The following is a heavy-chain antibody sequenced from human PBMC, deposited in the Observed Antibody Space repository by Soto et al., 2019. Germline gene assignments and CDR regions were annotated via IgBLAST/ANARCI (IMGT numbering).Heavy chain of an antibody. J-gene: IGHJ4*02. Sequence: GGSLRLSCAASGFTFSSYWMSWVRQAPGKGLEWVANIKEDGSDMYYVDSVKGRFTISRDNAKNSLYLQMNSLRAEDTAVYYCATEGWVYYDFWRGYSDYWGQGTLVTVSS. CDR3: ATEGWVYYDFWRGYSDY. V-gene: IGHV3-7*01. CDR1: GFTFSSYW. CDR2: IKEDGSDM. D-gene: IGHD3-3*01.